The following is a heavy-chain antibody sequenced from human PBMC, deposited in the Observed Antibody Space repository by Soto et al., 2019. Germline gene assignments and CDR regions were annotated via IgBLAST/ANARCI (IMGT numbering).Heavy chain of an antibody. V-gene: IGHV1-69*01. J-gene: IGHJ2*01. CDR2: IIPIFGTA. CDR1: GGTFSSYA. CDR3: VRDRPDYGDYSRPDWYFDL. Sequence: QVQLVQSGAEVKKPGSSVKVSCKASGGTFSSYAISWVRQAPGQGLEWMGGIIPIFGTANYAQKFQGRVTITADESTSTAYMELSSLRSEDTAVYYCVRDRPDYGDYSRPDWYFDLWGRGTLVTVSS. D-gene: IGHD4-17*01.